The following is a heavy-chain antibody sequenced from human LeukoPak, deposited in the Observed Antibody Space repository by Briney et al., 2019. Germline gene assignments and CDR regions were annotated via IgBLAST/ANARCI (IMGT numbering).Heavy chain of an antibody. J-gene: IGHJ6*02. CDR1: GYTFTSYD. CDR2: MNPNSGNT. Sequence: ASLKVSCKASGYTFTSYDINWVRQATGQGLEWMGWMNPNSGNTGYAQKFQGRVTMTRNTSISTAYMELSSLRSEDTAVYYCARAIVVVPAAFPMDVWGQGTTVTVSS. D-gene: IGHD2-2*01. V-gene: IGHV1-8*01. CDR3: ARAIVVVPAAFPMDV.